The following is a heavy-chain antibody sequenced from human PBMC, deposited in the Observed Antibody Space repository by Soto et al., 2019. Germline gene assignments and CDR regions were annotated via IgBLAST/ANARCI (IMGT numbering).Heavy chain of an antibody. CDR2: SNPNSGGT. J-gene: IGHJ4*02. V-gene: IGHV1-2*02. CDR1: GYTFSDSY. D-gene: IGHD6-6*01. CDR3: ARGRGRVALGHSSSLDY. Sequence: QVQLVQSGAEVKKPGASVKVSCKASGYTFSDSYVHWVRQAPGQGLEWMGWSNPNSGGTYYPQKFQGRVTTTRDTSIDTAYMEVTSLRSDDTAVYFCARGRGRVALGHSSSLDYWGQGTLVTVSS.